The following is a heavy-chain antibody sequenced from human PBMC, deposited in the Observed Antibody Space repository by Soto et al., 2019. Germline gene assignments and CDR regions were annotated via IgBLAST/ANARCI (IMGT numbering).Heavy chain of an antibody. CDR3: ARRPAITMVRGVISFDY. V-gene: IGHV1-18*01. D-gene: IGHD3-10*01. CDR2: ISAYNGNT. J-gene: IGHJ4*02. CDR1: GYTFTSYG. Sequence: ASVKVSCKASGYTFTSYGISWVRQAPGQGLEWMGWISAYNGNTNYAQKLQGRVTMTTDTSTSTAYMELRSLRSDDTAVYYCARRPAITMVRGVISFDYWGQGTLGTVSS.